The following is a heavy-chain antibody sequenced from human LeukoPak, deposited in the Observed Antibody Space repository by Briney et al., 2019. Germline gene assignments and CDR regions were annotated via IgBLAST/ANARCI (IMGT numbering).Heavy chain of an antibody. CDR2: IDYSGST. J-gene: IGHJ4*02. D-gene: IGHD2-15*01. V-gene: IGHV4-61*01. CDR1: GGSFSSGSYY. CDR3: ARRWYHAYFDY. Sequence: SETLSLTCTVSGGSFSSGSYYWNWIRQPPGKGLEWIGCIDYSGSTYYNPSLKSRVTVSADTSKNQFSLKLTSVTAADTAVYYCARRWYHAYFDYWGQGTLVTVSS.